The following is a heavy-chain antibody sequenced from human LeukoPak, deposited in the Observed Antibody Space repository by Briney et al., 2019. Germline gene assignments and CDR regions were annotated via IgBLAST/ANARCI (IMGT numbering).Heavy chain of an antibody. CDR3: AKDKIAAAGYNFDY. CDR2: ISGSAGST. V-gene: IGHV3-23*01. Sequence: GGSLRLSCAASGFTFSSYAMSWVRQAPGKGLEWFSAISGSAGSTYCADSVKGRFTISRDNSKNTLYLQMNSLRAEDTAVYYCAKDKIAAAGYNFDYWSQGTLVTVSS. CDR1: GFTFSSYA. D-gene: IGHD6-13*01. J-gene: IGHJ4*02.